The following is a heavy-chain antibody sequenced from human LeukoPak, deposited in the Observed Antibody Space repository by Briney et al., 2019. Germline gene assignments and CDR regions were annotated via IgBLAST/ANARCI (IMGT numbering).Heavy chain of an antibody. CDR2: INHGGST. CDR1: GGSFSGYY. D-gene: IGHD3-22*01. CDR3: ARGRSQYYYDSSGYYFDY. Sequence: SETLSLTCAVYGGSFSGYYWSWIRQPPGKGLEGSGEINHGGSTNYNPSLKSRVNISVDTSKNQFSLKPSSVPAADTAVYYCARGRSQYYYDSSGYYFDYWGQGTLVTVSS. J-gene: IGHJ4*02. V-gene: IGHV4-34*01.